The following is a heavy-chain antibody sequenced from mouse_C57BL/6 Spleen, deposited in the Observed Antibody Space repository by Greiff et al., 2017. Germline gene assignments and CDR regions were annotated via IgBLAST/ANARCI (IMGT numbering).Heavy chain of an antibody. Sequence: VQLQQSGPGLVQPSQSLSITCTVSGFSLTSYGVHWVRQSPGKGLEWLGVIWRGGSTDYNAAFMSRLSITKDNSKSQVFFKMNSLQADDTAIYYCAKNNWEGDYYAMDYWGQGTSVTVSS. CDR2: IWRGGST. V-gene: IGHV2-5*01. J-gene: IGHJ4*01. CDR1: GFSLTSYG. D-gene: IGHD4-1*01. CDR3: AKNNWEGDYYAMDY.